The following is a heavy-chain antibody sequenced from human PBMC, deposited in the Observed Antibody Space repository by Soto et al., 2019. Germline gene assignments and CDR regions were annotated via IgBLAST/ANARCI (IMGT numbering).Heavy chain of an antibody. CDR3: ARDTGLITMVRGDAFDI. J-gene: IGHJ3*02. D-gene: IGHD3-10*01. Sequence: AGGSLRLSCAASGFTFSSYSMNWVRQAPGKGLEWVSSISSSSSYIYYADSVKGRFTISRDNAKNSLYLQMNSLRAEDTAVYYCARDTGLITMVRGDAFDIWCQGTMVTVSS. CDR1: GFTFSSYS. CDR2: ISSSSSYI. V-gene: IGHV3-21*01.